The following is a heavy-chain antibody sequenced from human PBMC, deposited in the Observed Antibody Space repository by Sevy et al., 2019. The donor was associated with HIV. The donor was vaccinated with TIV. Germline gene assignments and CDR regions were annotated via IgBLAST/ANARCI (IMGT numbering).Heavy chain of an antibody. D-gene: IGHD3-22*01. Sequence: GGSLRLSCVASGFNLSPYWMTWVRQAPGKGLEWVANIEQDGNEKYYVDSVKGRFNVSRDNAKNALYLQMYSLRVEYTAVYFCAGNTYHYDSNTYYPDYWGQGTRVTVSS. CDR3: AGNTYHYDSNTYYPDY. CDR1: GFNLSPYW. J-gene: IGHJ4*02. V-gene: IGHV3-7*01. CDR2: IEQDGNEK.